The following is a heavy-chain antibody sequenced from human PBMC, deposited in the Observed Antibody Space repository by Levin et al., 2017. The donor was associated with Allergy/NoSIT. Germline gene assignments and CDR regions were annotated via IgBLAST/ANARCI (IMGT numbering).Heavy chain of an antibody. CDR3: AGEKWLGRIYSGMDV. CDR2: ISGSGGST. D-gene: IGHD6-19*01. J-gene: IGHJ6*02. CDR1: GFIFSTNA. V-gene: IGHV3-23*01. Sequence: GGSLRLSCAASGFIFSTNAMSWVRQAPGKGLEWVSGISGSGGSTYYADSVKGRFTISRDNSKNTLYLQMSSLRADDTAVYYCAGEKWLGRIYSGMDVWGQGTTVTVSS.